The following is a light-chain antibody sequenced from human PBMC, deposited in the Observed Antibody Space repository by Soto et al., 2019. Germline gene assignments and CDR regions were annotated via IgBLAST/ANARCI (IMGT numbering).Light chain of an antibody. CDR1: QSVSSN. Sequence: EIVMTQSPATLSVSPGERATLSCRASQSVSSNLAWYQQKPGQAPRLLIYGASTRATGVPARFSGSGSGTEFTITISSLQSEDFAVYYCQQYYSWYTFGQGTKLEIK. J-gene: IGKJ2*01. CDR3: QQYYSWYT. CDR2: GAS. V-gene: IGKV3-15*01.